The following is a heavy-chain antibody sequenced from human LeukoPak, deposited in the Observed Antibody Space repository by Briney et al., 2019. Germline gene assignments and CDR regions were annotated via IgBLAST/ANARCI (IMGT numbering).Heavy chain of an antibody. J-gene: IGHJ3*01. Sequence: GGSLRLSCAASGFTFSTYVMNWVRQAPGKGLVWVSRVKSDGSSTNYADSVKGRFTVSRDNAKNTLILQMNSLRAEDTAVYYCARGGSPPEALGDTFDVWGHGTLVTVSS. D-gene: IGHD1-26*01. V-gene: IGHV3-74*01. CDR1: GFTFSTYV. CDR3: ARGGSPPEALGDTFDV. CDR2: VKSDGSST.